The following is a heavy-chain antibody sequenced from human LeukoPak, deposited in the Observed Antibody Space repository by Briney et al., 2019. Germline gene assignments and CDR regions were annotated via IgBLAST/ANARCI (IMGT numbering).Heavy chain of an antibody. Sequence: GGSLRLSCTASGFTFGEYAMSWVRQAPGMGLEWVGFIRSKAKGGTTEYAASVKGRFSISRDDSRSIAYMQMNSLGAGDTAVYYCIRDYYNHDPSQASDLWGQGTMVTVSS. J-gene: IGHJ3*01. CDR3: IRDYYNHDPSQASDL. CDR1: GFTFGEYA. D-gene: IGHD1-26*01. CDR2: IRSKAKGGTT. V-gene: IGHV3-49*04.